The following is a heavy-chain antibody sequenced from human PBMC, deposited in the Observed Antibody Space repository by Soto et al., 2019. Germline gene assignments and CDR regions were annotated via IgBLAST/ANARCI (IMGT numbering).Heavy chain of an antibody. CDR2: IRSKANSYAT. CDR3: TVPYYYDSKDDDY. V-gene: IGHV3-73*01. D-gene: IGHD3-22*01. J-gene: IGHJ4*02. CDR1: GFTFSGSA. Sequence: GGSLRLSCAASGFTFSGSAMRWVRQASGKGLEWVGRIRSKANSYATAYAASVKGRFAISRDDSKNTAYLQMNSLKTEDTAVYYCTVPYYYDSKDDDYWGQGTLVTVSS.